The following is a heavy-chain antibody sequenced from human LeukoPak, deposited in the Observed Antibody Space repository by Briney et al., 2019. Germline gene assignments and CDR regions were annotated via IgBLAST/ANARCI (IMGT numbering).Heavy chain of an antibody. CDR1: GYTFTGYY. J-gene: IGHJ4*02. CDR3: ARYSGYDYVIDH. V-gene: IGHV1-2*02. Sequence: ASVKVSCKASGYTFTGYYMHWVRQAPGQGLEWMGWINHNSGGTNYAQKFQGRVTMTRDTSISAAYMELSGLRSDDTAMYYCARYSGYDYVIDHWGQGTLVTVSS. D-gene: IGHD5-12*01. CDR2: INHNSGGT.